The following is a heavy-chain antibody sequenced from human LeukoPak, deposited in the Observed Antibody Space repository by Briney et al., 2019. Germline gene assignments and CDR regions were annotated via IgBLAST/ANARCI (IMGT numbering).Heavy chain of an antibody. V-gene: IGHV4-4*02. Sequence: PSETLSLTCGVSGGSISGTNWWTWVRQPPGKGLEWIGFIYNTGRTNYNPSLQSRVTMSIDTSKNQFSLKLSSVTAADTAVYYCARQGELAIDYWGQGTLVTVSS. D-gene: IGHD1-26*01. CDR3: ARQGELAIDY. CDR2: IYNTGRT. CDR1: GGSISGTNW. J-gene: IGHJ4*02.